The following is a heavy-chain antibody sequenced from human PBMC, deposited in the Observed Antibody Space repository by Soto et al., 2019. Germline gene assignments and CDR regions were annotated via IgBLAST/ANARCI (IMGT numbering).Heavy chain of an antibody. D-gene: IGHD3-22*01. CDR1: GGSISSGDYY. Sequence: PSETLSLTCTVSGGSISSGDYYWSWIRQPPGKGLEWIGYIYYSGSTYYNPSLKSRVTISVDTSKNQFSLKLSSVTAADTAVYYCARGRANYYDSSGVDYWGQGTLVTAPQ. V-gene: IGHV4-30-4*01. CDR2: IYYSGST. J-gene: IGHJ4*02. CDR3: ARGRANYYDSSGVDY.